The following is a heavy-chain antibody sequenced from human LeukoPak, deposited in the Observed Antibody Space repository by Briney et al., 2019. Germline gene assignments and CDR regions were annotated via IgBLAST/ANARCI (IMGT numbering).Heavy chain of an antibody. Sequence: GGSLRLSCAASGFTFSSYAMSWVRQAPGKGLEWVSAISGSGGSTYYADSVKGRFTISRDNSKNTLYLQMNSLRAEDTAVYYCAKPPYYDILTGLDYWGQGTLVTVSS. V-gene: IGHV3-23*01. D-gene: IGHD3-9*01. J-gene: IGHJ4*02. CDR3: AKPPYYDILTGLDY. CDR1: GFTFSSYA. CDR2: ISGSGGST.